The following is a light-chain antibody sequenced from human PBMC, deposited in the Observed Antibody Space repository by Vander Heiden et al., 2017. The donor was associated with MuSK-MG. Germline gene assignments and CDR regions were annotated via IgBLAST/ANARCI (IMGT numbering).Light chain of an antibody. CDR3: QQSDSTPPT. Sequence: DIQMTQSPSSLSASVGDRVTITCRASQSISTYLNWYQQRPGKAPKLLIYAASSLQSGVPSRFSGSGSGTGFTLTISSLQPEDFATYYCQQSDSTPPTFGQGTKVEIK. CDR1: QSISTY. CDR2: AAS. J-gene: IGKJ1*01. V-gene: IGKV1-39*01.